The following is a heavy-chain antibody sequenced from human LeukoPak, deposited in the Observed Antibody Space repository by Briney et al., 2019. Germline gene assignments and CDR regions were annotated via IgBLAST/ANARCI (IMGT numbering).Heavy chain of an antibody. CDR2: IIPIFGTA. V-gene: IGHV1-69*13. CDR1: GGTFSSYA. Sequence: SVKVSCKASGGTFSSYAISWVRQAPGQGLEWMGGIIPIFGTANHAQKFQGRVTITADESTSTAYMELSSLRSEDTAVYYCARATRDYYYMDVWGKGTTVTVSS. J-gene: IGHJ6*03. CDR3: ARATRDYYYMDV.